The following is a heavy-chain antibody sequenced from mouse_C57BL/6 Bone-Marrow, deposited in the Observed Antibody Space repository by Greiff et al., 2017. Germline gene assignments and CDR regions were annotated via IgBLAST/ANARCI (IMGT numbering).Heavy chain of an antibody. Sequence: QVQLQQSGPGLVQPSQSLSITCTVSGFSLPSYGVHWVRQSPGKGLEWLGVIWRGGSTDYNAACMSRLGITKDNSKIQVFFKMNRLQADDTAIYYCAKNRGWLLPHYDAMDYWGQGTSVTVSS. J-gene: IGHJ4*01. CDR2: IWRGGST. CDR1: GFSLPSYG. CDR3: AKNRGWLLPHYDAMDY. D-gene: IGHD2-3*01. V-gene: IGHV2-5*01.